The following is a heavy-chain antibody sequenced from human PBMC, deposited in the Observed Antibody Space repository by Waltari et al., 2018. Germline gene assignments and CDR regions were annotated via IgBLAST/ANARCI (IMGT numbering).Heavy chain of an antibody. CDR2: ISSSSSFI. CDR1: GFTCRAYT. Sequence: EVQLVESGGGQAKPGGSLRLSWAASGFTCRAYTMSGVRQTPGKGLEWVSSISSSSSFIYYADSVKGRFTISRDNAKNSLFLQMNSLRAEDTSVYYCVRSDYGDYVGGYYWGQGTVVTVSS. V-gene: IGHV3-21*01. D-gene: IGHD4-17*01. CDR3: VRSDYGDYVGGYY. J-gene: IGHJ4*02.